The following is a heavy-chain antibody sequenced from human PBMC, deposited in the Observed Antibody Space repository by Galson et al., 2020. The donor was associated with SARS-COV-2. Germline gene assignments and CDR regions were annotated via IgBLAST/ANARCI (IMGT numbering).Heavy chain of an antibody. CDR1: GLTFINYA. CDR2: VSDSGDRT. CDR3: AKPHYSGSQSGDY. V-gene: IGHV3-23*01. J-gene: IGHJ4*02. Sequence: SLRLSCTASGLTFINYAMSWVRQAPGRGLEWVSGVSDSGDRTYYADSVKGRFTISRDNSKNTLDLQMSNLRGEDTAVYYCAKPHYSGSQSGDYWGRGTLVTVSS. D-gene: IGHD3-10*01.